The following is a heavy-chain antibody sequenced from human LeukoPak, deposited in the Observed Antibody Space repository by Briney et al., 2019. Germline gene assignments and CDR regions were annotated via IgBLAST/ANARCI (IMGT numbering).Heavy chain of an antibody. J-gene: IGHJ6*03. CDR1: GFTFSNAW. V-gene: IGHV3-15*01. D-gene: IGHD6-13*01. CDR2: IKSKTDGGTT. Sequence: PGGSLRLSCAASGFTFSNAWMSWVRQAPGKGLEWVGRIKSKTDGGTTDYAAPVKGRFTISRDDSKNTLYLQMNSLKTEDTAVYYCTTRIQGQQLVHGYYYYMDVWGKGTTVTVSS. CDR3: TTRIQGQQLVHGYYYYMDV.